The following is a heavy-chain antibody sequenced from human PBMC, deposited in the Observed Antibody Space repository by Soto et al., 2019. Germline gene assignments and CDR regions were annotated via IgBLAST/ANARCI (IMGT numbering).Heavy chain of an antibody. CDR3: AKKCRGSCPFDY. D-gene: IGHD1-26*01. CDR2: ISGSGDGI. J-gene: IGHJ4*02. CDR1: GFTFSTNYG. V-gene: IGHV3-23*01. Sequence: EVQLLESGGALVQPGRSQRLSCVGSGFTFSTNYGLAWVRQARGKGLEWVSSISGSGDGIAYADSVKGRFTISTDSSKNTLYLQMNNLRADDTAVYFCAKKCRGSCPFDYWGQGTLVTVSS.